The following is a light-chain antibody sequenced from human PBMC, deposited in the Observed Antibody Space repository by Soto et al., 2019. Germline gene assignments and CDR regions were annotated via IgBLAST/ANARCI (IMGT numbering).Light chain of an antibody. Sequence: QSVLTQPPSASGTPGQRVTISCSGSSSNIGSNTVNWYQQLPGTAPKLLIYSNNQRPSGAPDRVSGPKSGTSASLAISGLQSEDEADYYCAAWDDSLNGYYVFGTGTKVTV. V-gene: IGLV1-44*01. CDR1: SSNIGSNT. CDR3: AAWDDSLNGYYV. CDR2: SNN. J-gene: IGLJ1*01.